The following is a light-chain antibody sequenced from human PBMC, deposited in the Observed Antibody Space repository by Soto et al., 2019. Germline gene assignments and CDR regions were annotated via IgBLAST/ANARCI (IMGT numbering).Light chain of an antibody. V-gene: IGKV3-15*01. Sequence: EIVITQSPATLSVSPGERATLSCRASQSVSSNLAWYQQKPGQAPRLLIYGASTRATGIPARFSGSGSGTECTLTISSLQYEDFAVYYWKQYNNWPPYTFGQWTKLEIK. CDR3: KQYNNWPPYT. CDR2: GAS. J-gene: IGKJ2*01. CDR1: QSVSSN.